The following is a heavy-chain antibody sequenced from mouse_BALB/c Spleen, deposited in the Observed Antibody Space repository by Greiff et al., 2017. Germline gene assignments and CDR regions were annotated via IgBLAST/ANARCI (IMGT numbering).Heavy chain of an antibody. D-gene: IGHD2-1*01. CDR2: ISTYYGDA. CDR3: ARKGNPYAMDY. CDR1: GYTFTDYA. V-gene: IGHV1S137*01. J-gene: IGHJ4*01. Sequence: QVQLQQPGAELVRPGVSVKISCKGSGYTFTDYAMHWVKQSHAKSLELIGVISTYYGDASYNQKFKGKATMTVDKSSSTAYMELARLTSEDSAIYYCARKGNPYAMDYWGQGTSVTVAS.